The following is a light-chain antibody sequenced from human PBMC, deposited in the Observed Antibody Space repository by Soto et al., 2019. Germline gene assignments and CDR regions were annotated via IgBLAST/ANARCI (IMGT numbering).Light chain of an antibody. CDR1: SSNIGAGYD. CDR2: DNS. Sequence: QSVLTQPPSVSGAPGQRVTISCTGSSSNIGAGYDVHWYQQLPGTAPKPLIYDNSNRPSGVPDRFSGSKSGTSASLAITGLQAEDEADYYCQSYDNSLSGLYVFGTGTKVTVL. V-gene: IGLV1-40*01. J-gene: IGLJ1*01. CDR3: QSYDNSLSGLYV.